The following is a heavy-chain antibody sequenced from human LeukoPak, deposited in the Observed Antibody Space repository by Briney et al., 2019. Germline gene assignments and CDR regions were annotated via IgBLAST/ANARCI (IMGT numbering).Heavy chain of an antibody. V-gene: IGHV1-2*02. CDR2: INPNSGGT. CDR1: GYTFTGYY. Sequence: ASVKVSCKASGYTFTGYYMHWVRQAPGQGLEWMGWINPNSGGTNYAQKFQGRVTMTRDTSISTAYMELSRLRSDDTAVYYCARIEYSSSSDCYYNGMDVWGQGTTVTVSS. CDR3: ARIEYSSSSDCYYNGMDV. D-gene: IGHD6-6*01. J-gene: IGHJ6*02.